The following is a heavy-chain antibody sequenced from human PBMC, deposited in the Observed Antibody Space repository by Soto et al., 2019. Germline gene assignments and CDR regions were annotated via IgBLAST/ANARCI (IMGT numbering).Heavy chain of an antibody. CDR3: AGGLSGDKVDQ. D-gene: IGHD2-21*01. V-gene: IGHV4-30-4*01. Sequence: SETLSLTCTVSGVSISDDNYYWSWIRQPPGKDLEWIGHIYNRGNTYNNPSLRSRLTLSLDTSKSQLSLNLNSVTAADTAVYYCAGGLSGDKVDQWGQGTLVTVSS. CDR2: IYNRGNT. J-gene: IGHJ4*02. CDR1: GVSISDDNYY.